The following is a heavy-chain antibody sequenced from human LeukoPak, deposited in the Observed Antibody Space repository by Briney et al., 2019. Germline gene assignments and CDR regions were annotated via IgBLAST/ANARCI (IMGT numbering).Heavy chain of an antibody. Sequence: ASVKVSCKASGYSFTTYHIHWVRQAPGQGLEWMGIIKDSGTTIYPQKFKGRVTMTRDTSTSTVYMEVRSLRSEDTAVYYCARESPHTFYFDYWGQGTLVTVSS. CDR3: ARESPHTFYFDY. V-gene: IGHV1-46*01. J-gene: IGHJ4*02. CDR2: IKDSGTT. D-gene: IGHD3-16*01. CDR1: GYSFTTYH.